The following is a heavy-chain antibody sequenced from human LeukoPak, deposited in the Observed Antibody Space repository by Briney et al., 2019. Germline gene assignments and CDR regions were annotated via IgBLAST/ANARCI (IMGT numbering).Heavy chain of an antibody. V-gene: IGHV3-30*18. CDR2: ISYDGSNK. Sequence: GGSLRLSCAASGFTFSSYGIHWVRQAPGKGLEWVAVISYDGSNKYYADSVKGRFTISRDNSKNTLYLQMNSLRAEDTAVYYCAKGSKGTVTFDYWGQGTLVTVSS. CDR3: AKGSKGTVTFDY. CDR1: GFTFSSYG. J-gene: IGHJ4*02. D-gene: IGHD4-17*01.